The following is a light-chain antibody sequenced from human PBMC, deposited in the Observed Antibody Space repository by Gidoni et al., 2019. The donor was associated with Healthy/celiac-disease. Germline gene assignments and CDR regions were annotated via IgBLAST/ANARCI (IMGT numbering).Light chain of an antibody. CDR3: QQSYSTPRFT. Sequence: DIQMTQSPSSLSASVGDRVTITCRASQSISRYLNWYQQKPGKAPKLLIYAASSLQSGVPSRFSGSGSETDFTLTISSLQPEDFATYYCQQSYSTPRFTFGPGTKVDIK. CDR1: QSISRY. V-gene: IGKV1-39*01. J-gene: IGKJ3*01. CDR2: AAS.